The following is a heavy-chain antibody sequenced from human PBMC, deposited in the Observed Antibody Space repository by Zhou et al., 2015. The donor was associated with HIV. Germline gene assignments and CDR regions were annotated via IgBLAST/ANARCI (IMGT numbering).Heavy chain of an antibody. CDR3: ARGGPPENIVVVPAAEYYFDY. D-gene: IGHD2-2*01. CDR2: IIPIFGTA. CDR1: GGTFSSYA. Sequence: QVQLVQSGAEVKKPGSSVKVSCKASGGTFSSYAISWVRQAPGQGLEWMGGIIPIFGTANYAQKFQGRVTITADESTSTAYMELSSLRSEDTAVYYCARGGPPENIVVVPAAEYYFDYWGQGTLVTVSS. V-gene: IGHV1-69*01. J-gene: IGHJ4*02.